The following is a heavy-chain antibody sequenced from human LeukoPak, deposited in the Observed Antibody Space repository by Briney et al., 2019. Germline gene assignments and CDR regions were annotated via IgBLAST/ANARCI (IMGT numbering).Heavy chain of an antibody. V-gene: IGHV1-3*01. CDR1: GDTFTEYA. CDR3: ARGRWSSSGWYYFDY. CDR2: INAGNGAT. J-gene: IGHJ4*02. D-gene: IGHD6-19*01. Sequence: ASVTDSCKASGDTFTEYAMHWVRQAPGQRLECMGWINAGNGATKYSQKFQGRFTITRDTSASTAYMALSSLTSEDTTIYYCARGRWSSSGWYYFDYWGQGTQVTVSS.